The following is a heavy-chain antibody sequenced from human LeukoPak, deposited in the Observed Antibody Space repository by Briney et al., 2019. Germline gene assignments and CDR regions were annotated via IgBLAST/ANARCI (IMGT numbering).Heavy chain of an antibody. Sequence: SETLSLACTVSGGSISSYYWSWIRQPAGKGLEWIGRIYTSGSTNYNPSLKSRVTMSVDTSKNQFSLKLSSVTAADTAVYYCARPRDATSEVSWEFDYWGQGTLVTVSS. CDR2: IYTSGST. CDR3: ARPRDATSEVSWEFDY. V-gene: IGHV4-4*07. D-gene: IGHD1-26*01. J-gene: IGHJ4*02. CDR1: GGSISSYY.